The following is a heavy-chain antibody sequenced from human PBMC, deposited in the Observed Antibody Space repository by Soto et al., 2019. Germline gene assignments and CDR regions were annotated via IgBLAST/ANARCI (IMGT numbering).Heavy chain of an antibody. V-gene: IGHV3-30-3*01. Sequence: QVQLVESGGGVVQPGRSLRLSCAASGFTFSSYAMHWVRQAPGKGLEWVAVISYDGSNKYYADSVKGRFTISRDNSKNTLDLQTNFPIAKDTAVYYCARFPAMATIWGFAYWVHGTLVTVSS. CDR1: GFTFSSYA. CDR3: ARFPAMATIWGFAY. J-gene: IGHJ4*01. D-gene: IGHD5-12*01. CDR2: ISYDGSNK.